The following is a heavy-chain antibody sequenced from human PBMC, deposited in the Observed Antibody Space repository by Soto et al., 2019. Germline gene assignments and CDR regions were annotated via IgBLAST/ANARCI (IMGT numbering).Heavy chain of an antibody. D-gene: IGHD6-13*01. CDR1: GYSFTSYC. Sequence: GESLKISCKGSGYSFTSYCIGWVRQMPGKGLEWMGIIYPCDSDTRYSPSFQGQVTISADKPISTAYLQWSSLKASDTAMYYCARQAAAGTVNYYYYGMDVWGQGPTITV. J-gene: IGHJ6*02. CDR3: ARQAAAGTVNYYYYGMDV. V-gene: IGHV5-51*01. CDR2: IYPCDSDT.